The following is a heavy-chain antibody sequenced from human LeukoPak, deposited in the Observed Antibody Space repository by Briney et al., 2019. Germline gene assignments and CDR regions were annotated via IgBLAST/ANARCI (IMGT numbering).Heavy chain of an antibody. CDR2: INHSGST. CDR3: ARGQPIQLCFDY. Sequence: PSETLSLTCAVYGGSFSGYYWSWIRQPPGKGLEWIGEINHSGSTNYNPSLKSRVTISVDTSKNQFSLKLSSVTAADTAVYYCARGQPIQLCFDYWGQGTLVTVSS. CDR1: GGSFSGYY. J-gene: IGHJ4*02. D-gene: IGHD5-18*01. V-gene: IGHV4-34*01.